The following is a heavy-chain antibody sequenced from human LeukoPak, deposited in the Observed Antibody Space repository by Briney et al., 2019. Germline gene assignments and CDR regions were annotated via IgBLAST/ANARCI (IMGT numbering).Heavy chain of an antibody. V-gene: IGHV3-21*04. Sequence: GGPLRLSCAASGFTFTTYWMTWVRQAPGKGLEWVSSISSSSSYIYYADSVKGRFTISRDNAKNSLYLQMNSLRAEDTAVYHCAKNGYNSGWYDSWGQGTLVIVSS. CDR2: ISSSSSYI. D-gene: IGHD6-25*01. CDR3: AKNGYNSGWYDS. J-gene: IGHJ5*01. CDR1: GFTFTTYW.